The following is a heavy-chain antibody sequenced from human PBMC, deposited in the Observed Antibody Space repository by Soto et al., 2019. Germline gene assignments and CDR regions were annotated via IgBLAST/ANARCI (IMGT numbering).Heavy chain of an antibody. J-gene: IGHJ6*02. V-gene: IGHV3-48*02. Sequence: HPGGSLRLSCAASGFTFSSYSMNWVRQAPGKGLEWVSYISSSSSTIYYADSVKGRFTISRDNAKNSLYLQMNSLRDEDTAVYYCATLGDFDYYYYYGMDVWGQGTTVTVSS. CDR1: GFTFSSYS. CDR3: ATLGDFDYYYYYGMDV. CDR2: ISSSSSTI. D-gene: IGHD2-21*02.